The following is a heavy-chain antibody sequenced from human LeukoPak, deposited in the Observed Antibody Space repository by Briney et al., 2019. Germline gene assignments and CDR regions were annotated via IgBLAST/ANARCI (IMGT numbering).Heavy chain of an antibody. Sequence: SETLSLTCTVSGGSISSYYWSWIRQPPGKGLEWIGYIYYSGSTNYNPSLKSRVTMTVDTSKNQFSLNLSAVTPADTAVYYCARATGTYSSSWYYWRQGTLVTVSS. D-gene: IGHD6-13*01. CDR2: IYYSGST. J-gene: IGHJ4*02. V-gene: IGHV4-59*01. CDR3: ARATGTYSSSWYY. CDR1: GGSISSYY.